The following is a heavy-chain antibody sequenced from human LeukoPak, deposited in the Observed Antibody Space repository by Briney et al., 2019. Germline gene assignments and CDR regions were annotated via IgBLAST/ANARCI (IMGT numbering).Heavy chain of an antibody. CDR1: GGSISSGSYY. Sequence: KASQTLSLTCTVSGGSISSGSYYWSWTRQPAGKGLEWIGRIYTSGSTNYNPSLKSRVTISVDTSKNQFSLKLSSVTAADTAVYYCARVVAANRADYFDYWGQGTLVTVSS. CDR3: ARVVAANRADYFDY. D-gene: IGHD2-15*01. V-gene: IGHV4-61*02. J-gene: IGHJ4*02. CDR2: IYTSGST.